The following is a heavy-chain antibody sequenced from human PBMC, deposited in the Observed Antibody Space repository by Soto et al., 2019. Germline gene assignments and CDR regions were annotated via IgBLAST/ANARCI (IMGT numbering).Heavy chain of an antibody. J-gene: IGHJ4*02. CDR2: ISSSSSYI. D-gene: IGHD3-3*01. CDR1: GFTFSSYS. Sequence: GGSLRLSCAASGFTFSSYSMNWVRQAPGKGLEWVSSISSSSSYIYYADSVKGRFTISRDNAKNSLYLQMSSLRAEDTAVYYCARDWPPYDFWSGYFSHYYFDYWGQGTLVTVSS. V-gene: IGHV3-21*01. CDR3: ARDWPPYDFWSGYFSHYYFDY.